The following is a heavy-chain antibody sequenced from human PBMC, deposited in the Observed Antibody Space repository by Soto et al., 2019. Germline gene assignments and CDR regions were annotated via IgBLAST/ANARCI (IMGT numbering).Heavy chain of an antibody. V-gene: IGHV3-48*01. CDR2: ISSSSSTI. J-gene: IGHJ1*01. CDR1: GFTFSSYS. CDR3: ARDPPPSIAVAGTNSVQH. Sequence: GGSLRLSCAASGFTFSSYSMNWVRQAPGKGLEWVSYISSSSSTIYYADSVKGRFTISRDNAKNSLYLQMNSLRAEDTAVYYCARDPPPSIAVAGTNSVQHWGQGTLVTVSS. D-gene: IGHD6-19*01.